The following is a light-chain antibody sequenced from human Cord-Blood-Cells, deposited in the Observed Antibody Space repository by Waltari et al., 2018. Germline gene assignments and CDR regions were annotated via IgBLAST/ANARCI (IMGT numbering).Light chain of an antibody. Sequence: DIVMTQSPDSLAVSLGERATINCKSSQSVLYSSNNKNYLAWYQQKPGQPPKLLIYWASTLGSGVPDRFSGSGSGTDFTLTISSLQAEDVAVYYCQQYYSTPFTVGPGTKVDIK. CDR1: QSVLYSSNNKNY. CDR2: WAS. CDR3: QQYYSTPFT. V-gene: IGKV4-1*01. J-gene: IGKJ3*01.